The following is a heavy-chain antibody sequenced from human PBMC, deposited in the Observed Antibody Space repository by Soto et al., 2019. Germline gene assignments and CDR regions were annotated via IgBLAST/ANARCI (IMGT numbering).Heavy chain of an antibody. CDR1: GDSVSSNSAA. V-gene: IGHV6-1*01. J-gene: IGHJ5*02. D-gene: IGHD3-22*01. Sequence: SQTLSPTCAISGDSVSSNSAAWNWIRQSPSRGLEWLGRTYYRSKWYNDYAVSVKSRITINPDTSKNQFSLQLNSVTPEDTAVYYCARGKNYYDSSGYYNWFDPWGQGTLVTVSS. CDR2: TYYRSKWYN. CDR3: ARGKNYYDSSGYYNWFDP.